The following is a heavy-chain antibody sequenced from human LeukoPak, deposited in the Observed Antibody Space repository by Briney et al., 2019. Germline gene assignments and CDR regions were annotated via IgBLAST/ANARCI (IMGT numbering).Heavy chain of an antibody. Sequence: KPSETLSLTCTVSGGFISSYYWSWIRQPPGKGLEWIGYIYYSGSTNYNPSLKSRVTISVDTAKNQFSLKLSSVTAADTAVYYCARGASDIVVVPAPFDIWGQGTMVTVSS. V-gene: IGHV4-59*01. CDR1: GGFISSYY. D-gene: IGHD2-2*01. CDR3: ARGASDIVVVPAPFDI. J-gene: IGHJ3*02. CDR2: IYYSGST.